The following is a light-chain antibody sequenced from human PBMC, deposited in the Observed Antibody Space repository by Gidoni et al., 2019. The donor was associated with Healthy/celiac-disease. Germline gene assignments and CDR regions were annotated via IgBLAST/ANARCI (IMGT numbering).Light chain of an antibody. Sequence: DIQMTQSPSSLSASVGDRVTIPFQASQDISNYLNWDQQKPGKAPKLLIYDASNLETGVPSRFSGSGSGTDFTFTISSLQPEDIATYYCQQYDNLPITFGQGTRLEIK. CDR3: QQYDNLPIT. J-gene: IGKJ5*01. CDR1: QDISNY. CDR2: DAS. V-gene: IGKV1-33*01.